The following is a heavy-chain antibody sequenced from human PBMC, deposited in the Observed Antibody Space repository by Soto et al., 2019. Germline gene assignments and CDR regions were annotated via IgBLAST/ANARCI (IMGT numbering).Heavy chain of an antibody. D-gene: IGHD6-13*01. V-gene: IGHV4-61*01. CDR3: ARHSSSWVGYYYYYGMDV. Sequence: SETLSLTCTVSGGSFKSGSYSWSWIRQPPGKGLEWIGYVYHTGRTSYNPSLKSRVTISVDTSKNQFSLKLSSVTAADTAVYYCARHSSSWVGYYYYYGMDVWGQGTTVTV. CDR1: GGSFKSGSYS. CDR2: VYHTGRT. J-gene: IGHJ6*02.